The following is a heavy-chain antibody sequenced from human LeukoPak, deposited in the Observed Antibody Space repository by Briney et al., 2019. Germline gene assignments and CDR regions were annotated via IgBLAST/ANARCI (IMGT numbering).Heavy chain of an antibody. D-gene: IGHD6-13*01. J-gene: IGHJ4*02. Sequence: VASVKVSCKASGYTFTDYYIHWVRQAPGQGLQWMAWINPDNGGTNYAQKFQGRVTLTTDTSISTAYMELSGLRSDDTAVYYCARGSSGWSFDYWGQGTLVTVSS. V-gene: IGHV1-2*02. CDR1: GYTFTDYY. CDR3: ARGSSGWSFDY. CDR2: INPDNGGT.